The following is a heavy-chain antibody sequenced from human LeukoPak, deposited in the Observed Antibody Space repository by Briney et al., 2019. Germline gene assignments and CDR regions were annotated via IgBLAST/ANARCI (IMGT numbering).Heavy chain of an antibody. CDR3: ARLEGLYDILTGRGDAFDI. D-gene: IGHD3-9*01. CDR2: IYYSGST. J-gene: IGHJ3*02. V-gene: IGHV4-59*01. Sequence: SETLFLTCTVSGGSISSYYWSWIRQPPGKGLEWIGYIYYSGSTNYNPSLKSRVTISVDTSKNQFSLKLSSVTAADTAVYYCARLEGLYDILTGRGDAFDIWGQGTMVTVSS. CDR1: GGSISSYY.